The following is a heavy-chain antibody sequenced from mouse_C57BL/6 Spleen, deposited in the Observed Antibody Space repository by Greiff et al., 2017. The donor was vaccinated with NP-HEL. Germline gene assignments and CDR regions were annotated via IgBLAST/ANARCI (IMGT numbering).Heavy chain of an antibody. CDR1: GYSFTSSY. Sequence: QVQLQQSGPELAKPGASVKLSCKASGYSFTSSYIHWVKQRPGQGLEWIGWIYPGSGNTKYTEKFQGKATLTADTSSNTAYLQLSSLTSEDSAVYYCARYYSNYGLYDYGGWGQGTTVT. V-gene: IGHV1-66*01. D-gene: IGHD2-5*01. J-gene: IGHJ2*01. CDR2: IYPGSGNT. CDR3: ARYYSNYGLYDYGG.